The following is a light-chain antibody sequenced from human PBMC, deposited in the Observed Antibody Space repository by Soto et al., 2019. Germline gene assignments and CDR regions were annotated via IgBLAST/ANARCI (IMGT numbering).Light chain of an antibody. V-gene: IGLV2-14*01. CDR1: SSDVGGYNY. J-gene: IGLJ2*01. Sequence: QSALTQPASVSGSPGQSITISCTGTSSDVGGYNYVSWYQQRPGKAPKLMIYDVSNRPSGISNRFSGSRSGNTASLIISGLQAEDEAAYYCSSYTSSSTVIFGGGTKVTVL. CDR3: SSYTSSSTVI. CDR2: DVS.